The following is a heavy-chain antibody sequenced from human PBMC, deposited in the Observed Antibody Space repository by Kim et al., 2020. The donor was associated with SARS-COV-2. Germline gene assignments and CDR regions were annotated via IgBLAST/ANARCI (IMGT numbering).Heavy chain of an antibody. Sequence: GGSLRLSCAASGFTFSRYAMSWVRQAPGEGLEWVSGISGSGTRTSYGDSVKGRCSIPRNNATNTVTLQMNSLRAADTAVSYCATAPGNDFADQSDYLGQ. J-gene: IGHJ4*02. CDR1: GFTFSRYA. CDR2: ISGSGTRT. D-gene: IGHD4-17*01. V-gene: IGHV3-23*02. CDR3: ATAPGNDFADQSDY.